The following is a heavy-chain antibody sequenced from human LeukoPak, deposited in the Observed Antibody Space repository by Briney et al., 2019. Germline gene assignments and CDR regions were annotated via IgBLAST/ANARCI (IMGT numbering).Heavy chain of an antibody. D-gene: IGHD3-3*01. V-gene: IGHV1-18*01. CDR1: GYTFTSYG. CDR3: ARFGGRGVYYDFWSRTGWFDP. Sequence: ASVKVSCKASGYTFTSYGISWVRPAPGQGLAWMGWISAYNGNTNYAQKLQGRVTMTTDTSTSTAYMELRSLRSDDTAVYYCARFGGRGVYYDFWSRTGWFDPWGQGTLVTVSS. J-gene: IGHJ5*02. CDR2: ISAYNGNT.